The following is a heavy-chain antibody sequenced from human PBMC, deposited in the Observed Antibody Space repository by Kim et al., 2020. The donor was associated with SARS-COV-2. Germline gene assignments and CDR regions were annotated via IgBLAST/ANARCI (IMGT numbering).Heavy chain of an antibody. Sequence: GGSLRLSCAASGFTFSSYGMHWVRQAPGKGLEWVAVISYDGSNKYYADSVKGRFTISRDNSKNTLYLQMNRLRAEDTAVYYCAKESGSGSYYAWTYYYYGMDVWHQGTTVTVTS. CDR3: AKESGSGSYYAWTYYYYGMDV. J-gene: IGHJ6*02. CDR2: ISYDGSNK. V-gene: IGHV3-30*18. D-gene: IGHD3-10*01. CDR1: GFTFSSYG.